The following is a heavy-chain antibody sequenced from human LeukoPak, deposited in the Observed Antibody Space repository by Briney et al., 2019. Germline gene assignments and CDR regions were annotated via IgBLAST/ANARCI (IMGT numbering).Heavy chain of an antibody. D-gene: IGHD1-20*01. CDR2: IIPIFGTA. J-gene: IGHJ4*02. CDR1: GGTFSSYA. Sequence: GASVKVSCKASGGTFSSYAISWVRQAPGQGLEWMGGIIPIFGTANYAQKFQGRVTITADESTSTAYVELSSLRSEDTAVYYCARGPYNYGFDYWGQGTLVTVSS. CDR3: ARGPYNYGFDY. V-gene: IGHV1-69*01.